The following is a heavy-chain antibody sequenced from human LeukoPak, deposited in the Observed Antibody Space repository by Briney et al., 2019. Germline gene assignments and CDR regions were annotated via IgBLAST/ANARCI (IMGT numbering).Heavy chain of an antibody. Sequence: PGGSLRLSCAASGFTFSSYTMTWVRQAPGKGLQWVSSITGSGSSTYYADSVKGRFTISRDNSRNTLYLQMNSPRAEDTAVYYCAILPGYSSGWYEVNYWGQGTLVTVSS. CDR2: ITGSGSST. V-gene: IGHV3-23*01. CDR1: GFTFSSYT. CDR3: AILPGYSSGWYEVNY. D-gene: IGHD6-13*01. J-gene: IGHJ4*02.